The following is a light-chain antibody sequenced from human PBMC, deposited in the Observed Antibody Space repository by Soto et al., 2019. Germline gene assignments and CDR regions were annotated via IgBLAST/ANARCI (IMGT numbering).Light chain of an antibody. J-gene: IGKJ1*01. CDR1: QSISSY. CDR3: QQSYSTLWT. CDR2: AAS. Sequence: IQMTQGPSSLSASVGDRVTITCRASQSISSYLNWYQQKPGKAPKLLIYAASSLQSGVPSRFSGSGSGTDFTLTISSLQPEDFPTYYCQQSYSTLWTFGQGTKVDIK. V-gene: IGKV1-39*01.